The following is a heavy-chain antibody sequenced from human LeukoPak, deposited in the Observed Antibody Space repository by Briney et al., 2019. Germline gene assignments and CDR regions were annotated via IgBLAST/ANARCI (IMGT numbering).Heavy chain of an antibody. J-gene: IGHJ4*02. CDR3: ARHRGNDFFLN. CDR2: TYYSGST. CDR1: GGSISSFY. Sequence: SEALSLTCTVSGGSISSFYWSWIRQPPRKGLEWIGYTYYSGSTNYNPSLKSRVTISVDRSKNQFSLKLSSVTAADTAVYYCARHRGNDFFLNWGQGTLVSVSS. D-gene: IGHD3-3*01. V-gene: IGHV4-59*08.